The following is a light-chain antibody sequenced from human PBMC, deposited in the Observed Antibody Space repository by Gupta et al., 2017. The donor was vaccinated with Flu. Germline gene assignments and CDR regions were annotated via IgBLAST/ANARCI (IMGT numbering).Light chain of an antibody. CDR3: QQDDTTPFT. Sequence: EIVLTQAPGTLSLSPGNRATLSCRASQSVSNSYLAWYQQKRGQAHRLLIYGASSRATGIPDRFSGSGSGTDFTLTISRLEPEDFAVYYCQQDDTTPFTFGGGTKVENK. CDR1: QSVSNSY. CDR2: GAS. J-gene: IGKJ4*01. V-gene: IGKV3-20*01.